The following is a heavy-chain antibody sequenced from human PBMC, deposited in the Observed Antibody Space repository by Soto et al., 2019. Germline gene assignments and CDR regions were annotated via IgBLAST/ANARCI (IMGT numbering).Heavy chain of an antibody. Sequence: SETLSLTCTVSGGSISSGTYYWSWIRQLPGKGMEWIGYIYYNGNTYYNTSLKSRVTISVDTSENQFSMKLGSVTAADTAVYYCARANPYDFWSGYFSLAMDVWGKGTTVTVSS. CDR3: ARANPYDFWSGYFSLAMDV. V-gene: IGHV4-31*03. J-gene: IGHJ6*03. D-gene: IGHD3-3*01. CDR1: GGSISSGTYY. CDR2: IYYNGNT.